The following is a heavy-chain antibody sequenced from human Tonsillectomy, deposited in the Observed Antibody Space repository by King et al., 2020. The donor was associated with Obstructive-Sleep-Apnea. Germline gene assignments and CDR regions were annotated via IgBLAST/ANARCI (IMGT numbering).Heavy chain of an antibody. J-gene: IGHJ4*02. D-gene: IGHD5-24*01. V-gene: IGHV4-59*01. CDR2: ICDSGRT. CDR3: ARVRRDGYNWKGYYFDY. CDR1: GGSISNYC. Sequence: QLQESGPGLVKPSETLSLTCTVSGGSISNYCLTWIRQPPGKGLEWLGFICDSGRTNYNPSLKSRVTTSVDTSKNQSPLKVRSVIAADTALYFCARVRRDGYNWKGYYFDYWGQGILVTVSS.